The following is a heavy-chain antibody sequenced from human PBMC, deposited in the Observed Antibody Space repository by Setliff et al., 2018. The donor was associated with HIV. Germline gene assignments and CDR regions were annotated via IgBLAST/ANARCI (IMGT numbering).Heavy chain of an antibody. Sequence: SETLSLTCTVSGDSISSTSYYWAWLRQPPGKGLEWIGSLYSGGGTYYTPSLSGRVTMSVRTAKNQFSLNLTSVTAADTAVYYCARGVRGSGTHMLRGLLYDYSFYYMDVWGIGTTVTVSS. CDR2: LYSGGGT. D-gene: IGHD3-10*01. V-gene: IGHV4-39*01. J-gene: IGHJ6*03. CDR1: GDSISSTSYY. CDR3: ARGVRGSGTHMLRGLLYDYSFYYMDV.